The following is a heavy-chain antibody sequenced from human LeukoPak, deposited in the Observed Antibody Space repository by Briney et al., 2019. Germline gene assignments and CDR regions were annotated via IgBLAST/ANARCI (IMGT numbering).Heavy chain of an antibody. V-gene: IGHV3-23*01. D-gene: IGHD1-1*01. CDR1: GFTFNNYA. CDR3: GRDWKLDY. J-gene: IGHJ4*02. Sequence: GGSLKLSCAASGFTFNNYAMSWVRQAPGKGLEWVSAIGDNGGDTKYAVSVKGRFTISRDNSRSALYLQMNTLRVEDTAIYYCGRDWKLDYWGQGTLVTVSS. CDR2: IGDNGGDT.